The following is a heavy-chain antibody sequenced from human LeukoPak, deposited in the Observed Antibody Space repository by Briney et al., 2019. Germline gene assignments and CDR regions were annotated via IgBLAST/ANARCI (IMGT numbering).Heavy chain of an antibody. CDR1: GYSFTSYW. Sequence: GASLQISCKGSGYSFTSYWIGWVRQVPGKGLEWMGVIYPGDSDTRYSSSFQGQVTISADKSISTAYLQWSSLKASDTAMYYCARHGSITGTSWGQGTLVTVSS. V-gene: IGHV5-51*01. J-gene: IGHJ4*02. CDR2: IYPGDSDT. D-gene: IGHD1-20*01. CDR3: ARHGSITGTS.